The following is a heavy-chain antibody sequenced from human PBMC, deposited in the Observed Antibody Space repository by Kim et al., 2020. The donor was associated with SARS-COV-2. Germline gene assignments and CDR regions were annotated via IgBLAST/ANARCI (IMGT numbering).Heavy chain of an antibody. D-gene: IGHD3-16*01. V-gene: IGHV5-51*01. Sequence: RYSPSFQGQVTTSADKSTTTAYLQWSSLKASDTAIYYCARSAGPYDYYFDYWGQGTLVTVSS. CDR3: ARSAGPYDYYFDY. J-gene: IGHJ4*02.